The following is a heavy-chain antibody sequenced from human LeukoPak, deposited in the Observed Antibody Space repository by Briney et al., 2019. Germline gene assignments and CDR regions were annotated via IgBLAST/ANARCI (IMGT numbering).Heavy chain of an antibody. V-gene: IGHV3-64*02. Sequence: GGSLRLSCAASGFTFSSYAMHWVRQAPGKGLEYVSGISSNGVGTHSADSVKGRFSISRDNSKNTLYLQMGSLRAEDMAVYYCVRGGTWMEDAFYIWGQGTMVTVSS. J-gene: IGHJ3*02. CDR3: VRGGTWMEDAFYI. D-gene: IGHD3-16*01. CDR1: GFTFSSYA. CDR2: ISSNGVGT.